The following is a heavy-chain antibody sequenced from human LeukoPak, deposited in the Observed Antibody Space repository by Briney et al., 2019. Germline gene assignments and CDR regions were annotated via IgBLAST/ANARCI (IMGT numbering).Heavy chain of an antibody. CDR3: ARSVAGANYYYYYGMDV. CDR1: GYTFTGYY. V-gene: IGHV1-2*02. D-gene: IGHD6-19*01. CDR2: INPNSGGT. Sequence: ASVKVSCKASGYTFTGYYMHWVRQAPGQGLEWMGWINPNSGGTNYAQKFQGRVTMTRDTSISTAYMELSRLRSDDTAVYYCARSVAGANYYYYYGMDVWGQGTTVTVSS. J-gene: IGHJ6*02.